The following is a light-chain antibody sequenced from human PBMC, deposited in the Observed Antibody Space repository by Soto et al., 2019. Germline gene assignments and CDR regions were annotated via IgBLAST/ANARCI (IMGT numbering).Light chain of an antibody. J-gene: IGLJ1*01. CDR2: NVY. CDR3: SAYTVSRTYA. V-gene: IGLV2-14*03. CDR1: SSNVGAYNF. Sequence: QSALTQPASVSGSPGQSITISCTGTSSNVGAYNFVSWHQQHPGKAPKLMIYNVYDRPSGISYRFSGSKAGNTASLTISGLQGEDEADYYCSAYTVSRTYAFGNGTKVNAL.